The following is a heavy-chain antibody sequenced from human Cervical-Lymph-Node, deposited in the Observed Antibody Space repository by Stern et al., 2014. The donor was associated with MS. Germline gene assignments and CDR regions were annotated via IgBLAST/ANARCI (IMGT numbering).Heavy chain of an antibody. CDR2: ISSSSSYI. Sequence: EVQLVESGGGLVKPGGSLRLSCAASGFTFSSYSMNWVRQAPGKGLEWVSSISSSSSYIYYADSVKGRFTISRDNAKNSLYLQMNSLRADDTAVYYCARETYYYDSSGLDYWGQGTLVTVSS. V-gene: IGHV3-21*01. CDR3: ARETYYYDSSGLDY. J-gene: IGHJ4*02. CDR1: GFTFSSYS. D-gene: IGHD3-22*01.